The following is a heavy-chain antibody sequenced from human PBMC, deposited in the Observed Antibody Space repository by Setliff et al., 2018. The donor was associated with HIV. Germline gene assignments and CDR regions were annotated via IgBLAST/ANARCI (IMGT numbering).Heavy chain of an antibody. CDR1: GYTFTSYY. CDR2: LIPLFGSA. CDR3: GRGDSLLESIVWSDR. Sequence: EASVKVSCKASGYTFTSYYMHRVRQAPGQGLEWMGGLIPLFGSANYPQKFQGRVTMTADESTRTVYMELSRLRFEDTAMYYCGRGDSLLESIVWSDRWGQGTLVTVSS. V-gene: IGHV1-69*13. D-gene: IGHD1-1*01. J-gene: IGHJ5*02.